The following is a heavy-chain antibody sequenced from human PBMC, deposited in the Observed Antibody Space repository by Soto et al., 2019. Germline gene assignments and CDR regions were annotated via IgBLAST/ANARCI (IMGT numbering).Heavy chain of an antibody. CDR2: ISGHNGNT. J-gene: IGHJ4*02. V-gene: IGHV1-18*01. Sequence: QVQLVQSGAEVKKPGASMKVSCKASGYTFTNHGISWVRQAPGQGLEWLGWISGHNGNTKYAQRLQGRVTMTTDTSTSTAYMELRSLKSDDTAVYYCARDLYPLAYYFDYWGQGTLVTVSS. CDR1: GYTFTNHG. CDR3: ARDLYPLAYYFDY.